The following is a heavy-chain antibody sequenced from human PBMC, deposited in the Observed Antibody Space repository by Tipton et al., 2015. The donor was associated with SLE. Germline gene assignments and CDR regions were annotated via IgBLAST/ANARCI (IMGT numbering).Heavy chain of an antibody. CDR2: ISYDGSNK. CDR1: GFTFSAYV. V-gene: IGHV3-30*04. Sequence: QVQLVQSGGGVVQPGRSLRLSCAASGFTFSAYVMHWVRQTPGKGLEWVAFISYDGSNKYYADSVKGRFTISRDNSKNTLYLQMNSLRAEDTAVYYCARDSKGLLWGQGTQVTVSA. J-gene: IGHJ4*02. CDR3: ARDSKGLL. D-gene: IGHD5-18*01.